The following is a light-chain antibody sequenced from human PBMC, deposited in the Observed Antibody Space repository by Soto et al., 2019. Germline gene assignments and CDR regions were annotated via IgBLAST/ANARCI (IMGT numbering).Light chain of an antibody. CDR1: QSVSSIY. CDR3: HQYDNSPLT. J-gene: IGKJ4*01. V-gene: IGKV3-20*01. CDR2: GAS. Sequence: DIVLTQSPGTLSLSPGERATLSCRASQSVSSIYLAWYQQKPGQAPRLLIYGASNRATGIPDRFSDGGSGTDFTLTISRLEPEDFAVYYCHQYDNSPLTFGGGTKVEIK.